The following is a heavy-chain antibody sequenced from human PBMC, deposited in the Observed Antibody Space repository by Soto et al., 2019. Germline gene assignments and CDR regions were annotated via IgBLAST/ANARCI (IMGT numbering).Heavy chain of an antibody. J-gene: IGHJ6*02. CDR2: IYYSGYT. V-gene: IGHV4-39*01. CDR3: ARHNGPLYVGYYYDMDV. Sequence: SETLSLTCTVSCCSISTSSYYWGWIRQPPGKRLEWIGSIYYSGYTYYNPSLKSRVTISVDSSKNQFSLKLSSVTAADTAVYYCARHNGPLYVGYYYDMDVWGQGTTVT. D-gene: IGHD3-16*01. CDR1: CCSISTSSYY.